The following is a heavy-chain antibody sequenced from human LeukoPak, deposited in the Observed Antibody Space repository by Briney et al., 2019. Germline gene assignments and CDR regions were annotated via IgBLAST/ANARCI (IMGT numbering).Heavy chain of an antibody. J-gene: IGHJ4*02. CDR1: GFTYSNYW. Sequence: SGGSLRLSCAASGFTYSNYWMHWVRQAPGKGLVWVSRINTDGKTITYADSVKGRFTISRDNAKKTLSLQMNSLRAEDTAVYYCARSQVGARVFAYWGQGTLGNVST. V-gene: IGHV3-74*01. D-gene: IGHD1-26*01. CDR2: INTDGKTI. CDR3: ARSQVGARVFAY.